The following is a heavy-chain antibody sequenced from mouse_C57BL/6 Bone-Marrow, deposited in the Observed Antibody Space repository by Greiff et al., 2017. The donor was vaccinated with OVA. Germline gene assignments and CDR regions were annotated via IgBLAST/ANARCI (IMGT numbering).Heavy chain of an antibody. CDR1: GYAFSSSW. J-gene: IGHJ1*03. CDR3: AREDDCDWDFDV. V-gene: IGHV1-82*01. Sequence: QVQLQQSGPELVKPGASVKISCKASGYAFSSSWMNWVKQRPGKGLEWIGRIYPGDGDTNYNGKFKGKATLTADKSSSTAYMQLSSLTSEDSAVYFCAREDDCDWDFDVWGTGTTVTVSS. CDR2: IYPGDGDT. D-gene: IGHD2-4*01.